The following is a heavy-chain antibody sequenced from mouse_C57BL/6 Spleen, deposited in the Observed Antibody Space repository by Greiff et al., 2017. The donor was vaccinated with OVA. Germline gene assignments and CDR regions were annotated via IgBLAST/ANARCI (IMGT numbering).Heavy chain of an antibody. CDR2: IHPNSGST. Sequence: VQLQQPGAELVKPGASVKLSCKASGYTFTSYWLHWVKQRPGQGLEWIGMIHPNSGSTNYNEKFKSKATLTVDKASSTAYMQLSSLTSEDSAVYYCARLPYYAMEYWGQEASVTVSS. CDR1: GYTFTSYW. CDR3: ARLPYYAMEY. V-gene: IGHV1-64*01. D-gene: IGHD5-5*01. J-gene: IGHJ4*01.